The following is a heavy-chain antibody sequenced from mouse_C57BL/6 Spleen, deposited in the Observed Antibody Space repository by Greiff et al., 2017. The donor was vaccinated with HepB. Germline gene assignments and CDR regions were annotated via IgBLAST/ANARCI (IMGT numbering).Heavy chain of an antibody. J-gene: IGHJ3*01. D-gene: IGHD6-1*01. V-gene: IGHV1-52*01. CDR3: ARGQLRAWFAY. Sequence: QVQLQQPGAELVRPGSSVKLSCKASGYTFTSYWMHWVKQRPIQGLEWIGNIDASDSETHYNQKFKDKATLTVDTSSSTAYMQLSSLTSEDSAVYYCARGQLRAWFAYWGQGTLVTVSA. CDR2: IDASDSET. CDR1: GYTFTSYW.